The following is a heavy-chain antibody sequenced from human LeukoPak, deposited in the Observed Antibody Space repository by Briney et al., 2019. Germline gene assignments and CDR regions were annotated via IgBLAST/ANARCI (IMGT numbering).Heavy chain of an antibody. V-gene: IGHV1-69*04. CDR2: IIPILGIA. CDR3: ARARYLGYCSSTSCQGNWFDP. J-gene: IGHJ5*02. D-gene: IGHD2-2*01. CDR1: GGTFSSYA. Sequence: ASVKVSCKASGGTFSSYAISWVRQAPGQGLEWMGRIIPILGIANYAQKLQGRVTMTTDTSTSTAYMELRSLRSDDTAVYYCARARYLGYCSSTSCQGNWFDPWGQGTLVTVSS.